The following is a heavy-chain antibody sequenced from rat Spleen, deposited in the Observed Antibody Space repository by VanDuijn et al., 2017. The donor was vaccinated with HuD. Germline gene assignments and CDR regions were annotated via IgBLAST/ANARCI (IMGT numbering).Heavy chain of an antibody. CDR2: IWTGGRT. J-gene: IGHJ3*01. D-gene: IGHD1-11*01. Sequence: QVQLKESGPGLVQPSQTLSLACTVSGFSLTSYHVHWVRQPSGKGLEWMGVIWTGGRTEYNSALKSRLSISRDTSKSQVILKMNSLQTEDTATYYCARGVYGRSYFDYWGQGTLVTISS. CDR1: GFSLTSYH. V-gene: IGHV2-30*01. CDR3: ARGVYGRSYFDY.